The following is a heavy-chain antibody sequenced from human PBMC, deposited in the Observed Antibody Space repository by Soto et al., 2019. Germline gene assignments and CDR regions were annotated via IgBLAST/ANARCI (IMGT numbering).Heavy chain of an antibody. CDR2: IYHSGST. CDR3: ARLRQLGELDY. J-gene: IGHJ4*02. V-gene: IGHV4-38-2*01. Sequence: CPVTGASSSSYDYSVWIRQPPGKGLEWTGSIYHSGSTYYNPSLKSRVTISVDTSKNRFSLKMSSVTAADTAVYYCARLRQLGELDYWGQGTLVNLSA. D-gene: IGHD1-1*01. CDR1: GASSSSYDY.